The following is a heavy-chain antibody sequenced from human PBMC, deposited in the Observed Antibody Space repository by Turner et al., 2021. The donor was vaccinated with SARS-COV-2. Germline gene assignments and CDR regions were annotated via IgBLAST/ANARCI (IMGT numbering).Heavy chain of an antibody. Sequence: QVQLVQSGAEVTKPGASVKVSCQVSGYTLTELSMHWVRQAPGKGLEWMGGFDPEYGETIYAQKFQGRVTMTEDTSADTAYMELSSPRSEDTAVYYCATCRDGYNWGAFHIWGQGTMVTVSS. CDR1: GYTLTELS. V-gene: IGHV1-24*01. D-gene: IGHD5-12*01. CDR3: ATCRDGYNWGAFHI. CDR2: FDPEYGET. J-gene: IGHJ3*02.